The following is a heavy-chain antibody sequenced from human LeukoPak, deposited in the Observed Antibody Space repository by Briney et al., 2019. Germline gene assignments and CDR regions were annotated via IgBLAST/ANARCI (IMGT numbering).Heavy chain of an antibody. CDR3: ASLCISSTSCYDAFDI. CDR2: IHQSGST. Sequence: SETLSLNCTVSGFSISSGYYWGWIRQPPGKGLEWIANIHQSGSTQSTPPLKSRVTISVDTSKNQFSLKLSSVTAADTAVYYCASLCISSTSCYDAFDIWGQGTMVTVSS. D-gene: IGHD2-2*01. V-gene: IGHV4-38-2*02. CDR1: GFSISSGYY. J-gene: IGHJ3*02.